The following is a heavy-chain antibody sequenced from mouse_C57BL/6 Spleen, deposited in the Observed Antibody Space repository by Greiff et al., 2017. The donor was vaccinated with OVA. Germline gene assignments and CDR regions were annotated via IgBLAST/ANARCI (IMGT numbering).Heavy chain of an antibody. Sequence: VQLQESGPELVKPGASVKISCKASGYAFSSSWMNWVKQRPGTGLEWIGRIYPGDGDTNYNGKFKGKATLTADKSSSTAYMQLSSLTSEDSAVYFCGGGNYWYFDVWGTGTTVTVSS. CDR2: IYPGDGDT. CDR1: GYAFSSSW. D-gene: IGHD1-1*02. V-gene: IGHV1-82*01. J-gene: IGHJ1*03. CDR3: GGGNYWYFDV.